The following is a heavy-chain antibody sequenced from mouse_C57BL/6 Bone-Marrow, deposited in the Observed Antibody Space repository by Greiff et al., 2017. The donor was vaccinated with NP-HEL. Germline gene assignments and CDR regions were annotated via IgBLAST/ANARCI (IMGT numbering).Heavy chain of an antibody. J-gene: IGHJ3*01. Sequence: VQLKESGPELVKPGASVKIPCKASGYTFTDYNMDWVKQSHGKSLEWIGDINPNNGGTIYNQKFKGKATLTVDKSSSTAYMELRSLTSEDTAVYYCARSADVAWFAYWGQGTLVTVSA. V-gene: IGHV1-18*01. D-gene: IGHD6-1*01. CDR2: INPNNGGT. CDR1: GYTFTDYN. CDR3: ARSADVAWFAY.